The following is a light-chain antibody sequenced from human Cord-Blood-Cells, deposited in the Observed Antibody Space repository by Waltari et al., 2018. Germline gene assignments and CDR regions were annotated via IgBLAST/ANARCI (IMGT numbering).Light chain of an antibody. Sequence: EIAMTQSPATLSVSPGERANFSCRASQSVSSNFSWYQQKPGQAPRLLIYGASTRATGIPARFSGSGSGTEFTLTISSLQSEDFAVYYCQQYNNWPLTFGGGTKVEIK. CDR2: GAS. V-gene: IGKV3-15*01. CDR3: QQYNNWPLT. CDR1: QSVSSN. J-gene: IGKJ4*01.